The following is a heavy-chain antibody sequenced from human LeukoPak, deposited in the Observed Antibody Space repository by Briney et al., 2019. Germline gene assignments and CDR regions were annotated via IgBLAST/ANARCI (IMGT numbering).Heavy chain of an antibody. J-gene: IGHJ3*02. CDR2: IYPRDSDI. CDR1: GYSFTTYW. CDR3: ARRGYCSSTSCPWAFDI. Sequence: RGESLKISCKGSGYSFTTYWIAWVRQMPGKGLEWMGIIYPRDSDIRYSPPFQGQVTISADKSISTAYLQWNSLKASDTAMYYCARRGYCSSTSCPWAFDIWGQGTMVTVSS. V-gene: IGHV5-51*01. D-gene: IGHD2-2*01.